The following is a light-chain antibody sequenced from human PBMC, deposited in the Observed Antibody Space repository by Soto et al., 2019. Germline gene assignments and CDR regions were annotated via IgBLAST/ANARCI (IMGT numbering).Light chain of an antibody. V-gene: IGKV1-33*01. CDR3: QQFDSVPCT. CDR2: DAS. CDR1: QDIKNY. Sequence: DIQMTQSPSSLSASVGDRVTITCQASQDIKNYLNWYQQKPGKAPKVLIYDASSLGTGVSSRFSGSGSGTHFTLTISSLQPEDIATYYCQQFDSVPCTFGQGTKLEIK. J-gene: IGKJ2*02.